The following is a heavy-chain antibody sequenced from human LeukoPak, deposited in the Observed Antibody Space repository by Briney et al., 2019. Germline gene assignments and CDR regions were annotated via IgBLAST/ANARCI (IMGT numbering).Heavy chain of an antibody. CDR2: ISSSSSTK. J-gene: IGHJ3*02. Sequence: GGSLRLSCAASGFTFSDYYMSWIRQAPGKGLEWVSSISSSSSTKYYAESMRGRFTISRDNAKNSLYLQMNTLTAEDTAVYYCARDGSGLGYCSSTNCRGAFGIWGQGTMVTVSS. V-gene: IGHV3-11*04. CDR1: GFTFSDYY. CDR3: ARDGSGLGYCSSTNCRGAFGI. D-gene: IGHD2-2*01.